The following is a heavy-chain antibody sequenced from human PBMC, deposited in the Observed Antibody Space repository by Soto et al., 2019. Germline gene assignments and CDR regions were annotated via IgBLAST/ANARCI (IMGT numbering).Heavy chain of an antibody. CDR2: ISDGGRT. V-gene: IGHV3-23*01. CDR1: GFTFSSYG. J-gene: IGHJ6*03. Sequence: EVQLLESGGGLVQPGGSRRLSCAASGFTFSSYGMSWVRQAPGKGLEWVSTISDGGRTYYADSVKGRFTISRDISKNTLSVQMSSLRAEDTAVYYCARGGEGYCSGTSCLYHMDAWGKGTTVTVSS. D-gene: IGHD2-15*01. CDR3: ARGGEGYCSGTSCLYHMDA.